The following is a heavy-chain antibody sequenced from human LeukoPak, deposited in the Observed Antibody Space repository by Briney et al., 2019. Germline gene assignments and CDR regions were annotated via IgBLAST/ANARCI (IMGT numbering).Heavy chain of an antibody. J-gene: IGHJ4*02. CDR2: INPNSGGT. CDR3: ARSPHILTGENFDF. D-gene: IGHD3-9*01. CDR1: GYTFTGYY. V-gene: IGHV1-2*02. Sequence: ASVKVSCKASGYTFTGYYMHWVRQAPGQGLEWMGWINPNSGGTNYAQKFQDRVSMTRDTSISTAYMQLSRLRSDDTAVYYCARSPHILTGENFDFWGQGTLLTVSS.